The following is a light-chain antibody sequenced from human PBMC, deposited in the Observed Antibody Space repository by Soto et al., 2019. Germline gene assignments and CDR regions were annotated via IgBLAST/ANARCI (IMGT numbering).Light chain of an antibody. J-gene: IGLJ2*01. V-gene: IGLV1-44*01. CDR1: SSNIGSNS. CDR3: AAWDDSLNGEVV. CDR2: STN. Sequence: QSVLTQPPSASGTPGQRVTISCSGSSSNIGSNSVNWYQQLPGTAPKLLIYSTNQRPSGVPDRCAGSKSDTSASLAISGLQSEDEADYYCAAWDDSLNGEVVLGGGTKVTVL.